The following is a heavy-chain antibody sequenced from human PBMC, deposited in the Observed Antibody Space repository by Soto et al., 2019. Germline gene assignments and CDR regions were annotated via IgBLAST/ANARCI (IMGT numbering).Heavy chain of an antibody. CDR2: IYYTGTT. CDR3: ATDNFDY. V-gene: IGHV4-39*02. J-gene: IGHJ4*02. D-gene: IGHD2-15*01. Sequence: QLQLQESGPGLVKPSETLSLTCTVSGGSISSSGYYWGWIRQPPGKGLEWIGSIYYTGTTYYSPSRKRRVPISVDTSKNHFSLKLSSVTAADPAVYSCATDNFDYWGQGTLVTVSS. CDR1: GGSISSSGYY.